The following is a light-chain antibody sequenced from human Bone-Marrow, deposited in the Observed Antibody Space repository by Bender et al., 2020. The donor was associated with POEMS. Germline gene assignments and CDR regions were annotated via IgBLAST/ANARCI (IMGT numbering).Light chain of an antibody. J-gene: IGLJ3*02. CDR3: SSYMTDYPV. Sequence: QSALTQPASVSGSPGQSITISCTGTGFDIGFFNRVSWYQQHPGEAPKLLIYHVATRPSGVSDRFSGSKSGYTASLTISGLQADDEADYYCSSYMTDYPVFGGGTRLTVL. CDR1: GFDIGFFNR. CDR2: HVA. V-gene: IGLV2-14*02.